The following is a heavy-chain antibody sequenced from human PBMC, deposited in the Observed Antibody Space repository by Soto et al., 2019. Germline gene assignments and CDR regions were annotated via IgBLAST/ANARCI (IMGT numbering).Heavy chain of an antibody. CDR3: ASFLHCSGGSCYRTGFDY. J-gene: IGHJ4*02. D-gene: IGHD2-15*01. CDR1: GYTFTSYA. Sequence: QVQIVQSGAEVKKPGASVKVSCKASGYTFTSYAMHWVRQAPGQRLEWMGWINAGNGNTKYSQKFQGRVTITRDTSASTAYMELSSLRSEDTAVYYCASFLHCSGGSCYRTGFDYWGQGTLVTVSS. CDR2: INAGNGNT. V-gene: IGHV1-3*01.